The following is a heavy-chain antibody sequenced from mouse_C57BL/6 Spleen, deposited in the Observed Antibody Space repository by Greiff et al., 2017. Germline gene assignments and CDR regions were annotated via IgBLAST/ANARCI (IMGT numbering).Heavy chain of an antibody. J-gene: IGHJ4*01. CDR2: IDPETGGT. CDR3: TRRGRYAMDY. D-gene: IGHD3-3*01. CDR1: GYTFTDYE. V-gene: IGHV1-15*01. Sequence: VQRVESGAELVRPGASVTLSCKASGYTFTDYEMHWVQQTPVHGLEWIGAIDPETGGTAYNQKFKGKAILTADKSSRTAYMELRSLTSEDSAVYYCTRRGRYAMDYWGQGTSVTVSS.